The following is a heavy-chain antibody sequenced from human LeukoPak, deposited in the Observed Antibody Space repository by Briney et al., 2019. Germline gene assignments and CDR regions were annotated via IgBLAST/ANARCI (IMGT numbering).Heavy chain of an antibody. CDR3: VKDAGPDYDILTGYYFFDY. CDR2: IYRSGST. J-gene: IGHJ4*02. CDR1: GFTVSTNY. D-gene: IGHD3-9*01. V-gene: IGHV3-66*01. Sequence: GGSLRLSCAASGFTVSTNYVSWVRQAPGKGLEWVSVIYRSGSTYYADSVKGRFTISRDNSKNTLYLQMSSLRAEDTAVYYCVKDAGPDYDILTGYYFFDYWGQGTLVTVSS.